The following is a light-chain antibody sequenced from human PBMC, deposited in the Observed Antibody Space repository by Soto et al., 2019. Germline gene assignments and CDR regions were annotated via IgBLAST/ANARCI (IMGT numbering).Light chain of an antibody. Sequence: QSVLTQPPSVSGAPVQRVTISCTGSRSNIGAGYDVHWYQQLPGKAPKLLIYGNSNQPSGVPDRFSGSKSGTSASLAITGLQAEDEADYYCQSYDSSLSGFVVFGGGTKLTVL. CDR2: GNS. CDR1: RSNIGAGYD. V-gene: IGLV1-40*01. CDR3: QSYDSSLSGFVV. J-gene: IGLJ2*01.